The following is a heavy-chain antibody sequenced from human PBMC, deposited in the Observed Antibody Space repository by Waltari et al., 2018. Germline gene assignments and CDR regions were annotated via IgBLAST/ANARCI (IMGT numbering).Heavy chain of an antibody. Sequence: QVQLVQSGAEVKKPGASVKVSCKVSGYTLTELSMHWVRQAPGKGLEKGCGWRVGCDPEDGETIYAQKGQGRVTMTEDTSTDTAYMELSSLRSEDTAVYYCATAASSIVGATTCFDYWGQGTLVTVSS. CDR1: GYTLTELS. J-gene: IGHJ4*02. D-gene: IGHD1-26*01. CDR3: ATAASSIVGATTCFDY. CDR2: CDPEDGET. V-gene: IGHV1-24*01.